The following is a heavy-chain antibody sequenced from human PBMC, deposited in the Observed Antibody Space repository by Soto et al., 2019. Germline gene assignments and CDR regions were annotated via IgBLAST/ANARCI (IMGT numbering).Heavy chain of an antibody. CDR3: ATSYSNYPCYNYYREDL. V-gene: IGHV1-69*01. CDR2: ISPIFGTA. Sequence: SVKVSCEASGYILLSYGISWVRHAPGQGLEWMGGISPIFGTANYAQKFQGRVTITADESTSTAYMELSRLRSDDTALYYCATSYSNYPCYNYYREDLWVQATTATVSS. J-gene: IGHJ6*02. D-gene: IGHD4-4*01. CDR1: GYILLSYG.